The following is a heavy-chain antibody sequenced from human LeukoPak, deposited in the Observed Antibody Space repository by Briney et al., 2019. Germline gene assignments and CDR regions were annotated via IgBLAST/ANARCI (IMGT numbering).Heavy chain of an antibody. CDR2: INPCSGST. J-gene: IGHJ6*03. Sequence: ASVKVSFKASGYTVTSYYMHWGRQAPAEGLEWMGIINPCSGSTSYAQKFQGRVTMTRDMSTSTVYMALSRLRSDDTAVYYCARAFPDSSGPSTYYYYTDVWGKGTTVTVSS. D-gene: IGHD3-22*01. CDR3: ARAFPDSSGPSTYYYYTDV. V-gene: IGHV1-46*01. CDR1: GYTVTSYY.